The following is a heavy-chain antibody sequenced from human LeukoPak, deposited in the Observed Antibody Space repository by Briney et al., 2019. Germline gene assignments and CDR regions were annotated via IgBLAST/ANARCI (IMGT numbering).Heavy chain of an antibody. D-gene: IGHD6-19*01. Sequence: GGSLRLSCAASGFTFSSYEMNWVRQAPGKGLEWVSYISSSGSTIYYADSVKGRFTISRDNAKNSLYLQMNSLRAEDTAVYYCAREEQWLVPGVDFDYWGQGTPVTVSS. V-gene: IGHV3-48*03. J-gene: IGHJ4*02. CDR1: GFTFSSYE. CDR2: ISSSGSTI. CDR3: AREEQWLVPGVDFDY.